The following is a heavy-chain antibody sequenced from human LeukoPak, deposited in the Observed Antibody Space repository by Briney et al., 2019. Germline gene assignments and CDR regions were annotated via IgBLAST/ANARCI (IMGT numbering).Heavy chain of an antibody. CDR3: AKDRLGAMMYFDF. J-gene: IGHJ4*02. CDR1: GFTFSTYG. V-gene: IGHV3-23*01. CDR2: ISGSGGST. D-gene: IGHD1-26*01. Sequence: GGTLRLSCEASGFTFSTYGMSWVRQAPGKGQEWVSAISGSGGSTYYADSVKGRVTISRDNSKNTLYLQVNSLRVEDTAVYYCAKDRLGAMMYFDFWGQGTLVTVSS.